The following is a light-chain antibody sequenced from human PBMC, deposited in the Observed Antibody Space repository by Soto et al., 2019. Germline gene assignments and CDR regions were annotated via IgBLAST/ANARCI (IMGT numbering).Light chain of an antibody. J-gene: IGKJ5*01. CDR2: DAS. Sequence: ELVLMQSPGFLSLSPGVRATLSCRASQNITSNNLAWYQQKPGQAPRLLIYDASNRATGIPARFSGSGSGTDFTLTISSLEPEDFAVYYCQQRSNWPPKITFGQGTRLEIK. V-gene: IGKV3-11*01. CDR3: QQRSNWPPKIT. CDR1: QNITSN.